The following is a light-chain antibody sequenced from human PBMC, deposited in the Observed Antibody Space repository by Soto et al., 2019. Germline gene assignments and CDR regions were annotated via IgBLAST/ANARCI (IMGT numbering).Light chain of an antibody. CDR3: QTWGTGTPWV. J-gene: IGLJ3*02. CDR1: SGHSNYA. Sequence: QAVVTQSPSASASLGASVKLTCTLRSGHSNYAIAWHQQQPEKGPRYLMKLNSDGSHSKGDGIPDRFSGSSSGAERYLTISSLQSEDEADYYCQTWGTGTPWVFGGGTKVTVL. V-gene: IGLV4-69*01. CDR2: LNSDGSH.